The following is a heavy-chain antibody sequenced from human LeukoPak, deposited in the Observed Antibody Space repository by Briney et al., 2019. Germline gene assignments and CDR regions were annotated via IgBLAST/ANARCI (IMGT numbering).Heavy chain of an antibody. Sequence: SVKVSCKASGGTFSSHAISWVRQAPGQGLEWMGRIIPILGIANYAQKFQGRVTITADKSTSAAYMELSSLRSEDTAVYYCARCIVATVKYYYYGMDVWGQGTTVTVSS. V-gene: IGHV1-69*04. CDR3: ARCIVATVKYYYYGMDV. CDR2: IIPILGIA. CDR1: GGTFSSHA. D-gene: IGHD5-12*01. J-gene: IGHJ6*02.